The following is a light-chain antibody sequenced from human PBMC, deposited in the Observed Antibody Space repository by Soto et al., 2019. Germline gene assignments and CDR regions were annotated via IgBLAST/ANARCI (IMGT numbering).Light chain of an antibody. CDR3: QQYYSTPRT. CDR1: QSVLCSSNNKNY. J-gene: IGKJ3*01. Sequence: EILVTQSPDSLAVSLGERGTSNCKSSQSVLCSSNNKNYLAWYQQKPGQPPKLLIYWASTRESGVPDRFSGSGSGTDFTLTISSLQAEDVAVYYCQQYYSTPRTFGPGTKVDIK. CDR2: WAS. V-gene: IGKV4-1*01.